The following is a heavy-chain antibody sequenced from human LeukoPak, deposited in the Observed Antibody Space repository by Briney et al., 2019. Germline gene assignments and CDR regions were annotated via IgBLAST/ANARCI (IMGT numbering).Heavy chain of an antibody. J-gene: IGHJ4*02. V-gene: IGHV4-59*08. Sequence: PSETLSLTCTVSGASISSYYWSWIRQPPGKGLEWIGYIYYSGSSNYNPSLKNRVTITLDTSKNQFSLKLSSVTAADTAVYYCARHRDMSWIYYFDYWGQGTLVTVSS. CDR2: IYYSGSS. D-gene: IGHD2-2*03. CDR1: GASISSYY. CDR3: ARHRDMSWIYYFDY.